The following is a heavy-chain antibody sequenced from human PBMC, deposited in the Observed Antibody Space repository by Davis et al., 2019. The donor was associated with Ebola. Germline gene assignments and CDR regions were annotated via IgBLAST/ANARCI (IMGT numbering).Heavy chain of an antibody. V-gene: IGHV1-2*02. CDR2: INPNTGGT. D-gene: IGHD3-10*01. J-gene: IGHJ6*02. CDR3: VRGMARGDFGLDV. Sequence: ASVKVSCKASGYTFTAYYIHWVRQAPGQGLEWMGWINPNTGGTNYAQHFQGRATMTRDTYISTAYVQLSSLRSEDTAVFYCVRGMARGDFGLDVWGQGTTVTVSS. CDR1: GYTFTAYY.